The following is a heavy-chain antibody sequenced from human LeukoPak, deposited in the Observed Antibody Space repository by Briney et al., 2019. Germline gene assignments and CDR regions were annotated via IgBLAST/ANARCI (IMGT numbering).Heavy chain of an antibody. CDR1: GYTFIAYY. V-gene: IGHV1-2*02. J-gene: IGHJ4*02. CDR2: ISPSSGGT. Sequence: ASVKVSCKASGYTFIAYYLYWVRQAPGQGLELMGWISPSSGGTKYTQNFQGRVTMTRDTSISTVYMELSRLSYDDTAVYYCARGHIFDFAFWGQGTLVTVSS. D-gene: IGHD3/OR15-3a*01. CDR3: ARGHIFDFAF.